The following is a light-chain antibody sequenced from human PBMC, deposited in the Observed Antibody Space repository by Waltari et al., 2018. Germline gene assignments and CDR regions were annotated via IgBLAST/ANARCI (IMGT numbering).Light chain of an antibody. CDR3: RQYDNWPRV. J-gene: IGKJ2*01. Sequence: EIVMTQSPATLSVSPGERATLSCRASQSVSSNLAWFQKKPGQAPRLLIYGASTRATGFSARFRGSGSGTEFTLTISSLQSEDFAVYFCRQYDNWPRVFGQGTKLEIK. CDR2: GAS. V-gene: IGKV3-15*01. CDR1: QSVSSN.